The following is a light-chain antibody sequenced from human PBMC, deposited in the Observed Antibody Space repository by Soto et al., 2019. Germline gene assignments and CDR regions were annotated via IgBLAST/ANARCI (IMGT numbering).Light chain of an antibody. CDR1: SSHIGGYNY. CDR2: DVS. J-gene: IGLJ2*01. V-gene: IGLV2-14*03. CDR3: SSYTSSSSVI. Sequence: QSVLTQPDSVSGSPGQSITISCTGTSSHIGGYNYVSWYQLHPGKPPKLMIYDVSIRPSGVSNRFSGSKSGNTASLTISGLQAEDETDYYCSSYTSSSSVIFGGGTKLTVL.